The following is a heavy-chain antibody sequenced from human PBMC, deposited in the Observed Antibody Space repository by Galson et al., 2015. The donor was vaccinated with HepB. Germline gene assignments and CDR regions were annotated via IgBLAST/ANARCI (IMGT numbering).Heavy chain of an antibody. CDR1: GFTFTNYG. CDR3: ATERARDSYGCFDC. V-gene: IGHV3-30*03. J-gene: IGHJ4*02. D-gene: IGHD5-18*01. Sequence: ALRLSCAASGFTFTNYGMHWVRQAPGKGLEWVAVVSHDGNFKDYADSVKGRFTISRDDSKKTLHLQMNSLRAEDTAVYYCATERARDSYGCFDCWGQGTLVTVSS. CDR2: VSHDGNFK.